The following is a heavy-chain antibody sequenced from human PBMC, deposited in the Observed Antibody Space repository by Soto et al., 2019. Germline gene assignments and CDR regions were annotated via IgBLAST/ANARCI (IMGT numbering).Heavy chain of an antibody. D-gene: IGHD2-15*01. CDR3: ARSGCSGGSCYSYYFDY. Sequence: QVQLVQSGAEVKKPGASVKVSCKASGYTFTSYGISWVRQAPGQGLEWMGWISAYNGNTNYAQKLQGRVTMTTDTATSTAYMELRSLRSEDTAVYYCARSGCSGGSCYSYYFDYWGQGTLVTVSS. V-gene: IGHV1-18*01. CDR1: GYTFTSYG. CDR2: ISAYNGNT. J-gene: IGHJ4*02.